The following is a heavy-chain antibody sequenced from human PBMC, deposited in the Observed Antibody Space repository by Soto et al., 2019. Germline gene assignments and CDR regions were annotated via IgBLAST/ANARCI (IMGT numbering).Heavy chain of an antibody. CDR3: ARSDDSTSYPLDP. V-gene: IGHV1-2*02. CDR2: MNPRSGGS. J-gene: IGHJ5*02. CDR1: GYTFTNYY. Sequence: ASVKVSCKASGYTFTNYYTHWLRQAPGQGLEWMGWMNPRSGGSKYAQAFQDRVTMTRDASISTAYMEMTSLRHGDTAVYFCARSDDSTSYPLDPWGPGTLVTVSS. D-gene: IGHD4-4*01.